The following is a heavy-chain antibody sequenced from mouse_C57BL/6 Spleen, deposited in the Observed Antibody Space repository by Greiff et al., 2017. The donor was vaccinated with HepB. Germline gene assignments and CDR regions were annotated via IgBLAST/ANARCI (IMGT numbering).Heavy chain of an antibody. D-gene: IGHD4-1*01. CDR2: INYDGSST. J-gene: IGHJ4*01. CDR3: AREDWDDYAMDY. Sequence: EVKLMESEGGLVQPGSSMKLSCTASGFTFSDYYMAWVRQAPEKGLEWVANINYDGSSTYYLDSLKSRFIISRDNAKNILYMQMSSLKSEDTATYYCAREDWDDYAMDYWGQGTSVTVSS. CDR1: GFTFSDYY. V-gene: IGHV5-16*01.